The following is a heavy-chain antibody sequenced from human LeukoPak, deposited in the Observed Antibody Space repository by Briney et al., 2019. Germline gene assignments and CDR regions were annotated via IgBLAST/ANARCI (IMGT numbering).Heavy chain of an antibody. D-gene: IGHD2-15*01. CDR1: GGPISSRDYY. CDR2: IYYSGST. J-gene: IGHJ5*02. Sequence: SETLSLTCTVSGGPISSRDYYWSWIRQPPGKGLEWIGYIYYSGSTYYNPSLKSRVTISVDTSKNQFSLKLSSVTAADTAVYYCARAVVVVAATNWFDPWGQGTLVTVSS. V-gene: IGHV4-30-4*01. CDR3: ARAVVVVAATNWFDP.